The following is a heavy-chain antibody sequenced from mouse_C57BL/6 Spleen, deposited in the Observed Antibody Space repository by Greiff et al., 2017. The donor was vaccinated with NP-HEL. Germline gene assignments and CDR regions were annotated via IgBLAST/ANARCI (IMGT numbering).Heavy chain of an antibody. V-gene: IGHV1-9*01. Sequence: VKLQESGAELMKPGASVKLSCKATGYTFTGYWIEWVKQRPGHGLEWIGEILPGGGSTNYNEKFKGKATLTADTSSNTAYMQLSSLTTEDSAIDYCARNYGSRGAFDYWGQGTTVTVAS. D-gene: IGHD1-1*01. J-gene: IGHJ2*01. CDR3: ARNYGSRGAFDY. CDR2: ILPGGGST. CDR1: GYTFTGYW.